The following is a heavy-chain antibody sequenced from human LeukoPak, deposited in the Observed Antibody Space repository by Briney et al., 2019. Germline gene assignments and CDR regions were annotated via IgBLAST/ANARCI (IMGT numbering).Heavy chain of an antibody. CDR1: GASISSYY. D-gene: IGHD3-10*01. Sequence: PSETLSLICTVSGASISSYYWSWIRQPAGKGLEWIGRIYSSGGTDYNPSLKSRVIMSVDTSKNHLSLKLSSVTAADTAVYYCARDSGTTGEVKFDPWGQGTLVTVSS. J-gene: IGHJ5*02. V-gene: IGHV4-4*07. CDR2: IYSSGGT. CDR3: ARDSGTTGEVKFDP.